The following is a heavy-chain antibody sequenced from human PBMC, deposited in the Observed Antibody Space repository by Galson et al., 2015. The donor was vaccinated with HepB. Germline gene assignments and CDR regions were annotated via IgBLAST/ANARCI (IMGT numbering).Heavy chain of an antibody. D-gene: IGHD3-10*01. CDR1: GFIFSDYV. V-gene: IGHV3-30*04. J-gene: IGHJ4*02. CDR2: ISYDGTNT. Sequence: SLRLSCAASGFIFSDYVFHWVRQAPGKGLEWLTVISYDGTNTYYADSVKGRFTISRDNSNNTLYLQMDSMTPDDTATYYCARETGSGRGRGDCWGQGTLVTVSS. CDR3: ARETGSGRGRGDC.